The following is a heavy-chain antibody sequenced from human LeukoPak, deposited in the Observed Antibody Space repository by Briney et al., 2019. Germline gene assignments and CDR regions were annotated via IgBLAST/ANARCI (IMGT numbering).Heavy chain of an antibody. CDR1: GYTFTSYG. J-gene: IGHJ3*02. V-gene: IGHV1-69*13. CDR3: ASPRDIVVVPAALNAFDI. Sequence: SVKVSCKAYGYTFTSYGSSWVRQAPGQGLEWMGGIIPIFGTANYAQKFQGRVTITADESTSTAYMELSSLRSEDTAVYYCASPRDIVVVPAALNAFDIWGQGTMVTVSS. D-gene: IGHD2-2*01. CDR2: IIPIFGTA.